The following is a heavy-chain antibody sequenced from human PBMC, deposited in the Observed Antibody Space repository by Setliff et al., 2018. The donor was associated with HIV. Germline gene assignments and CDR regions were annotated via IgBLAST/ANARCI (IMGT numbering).Heavy chain of an antibody. J-gene: IGHJ4*02. CDR1: GGSISSGDYY. D-gene: IGHD2-2*01. CDR3: ARALGYCSSTSCYAEYFDY. V-gene: IGHV4-31*02. CDR2: INYSGST. Sequence: LSLTCTVSGGSISSGDYYWSWIRQHPGKGLEWIGYINYSGSTYYNPSLKSRLNISVDTSKNQFSLNLSSVTATDTAVYYCARALGYCSSTSCYAEYFDYWGQGTLVTVS.